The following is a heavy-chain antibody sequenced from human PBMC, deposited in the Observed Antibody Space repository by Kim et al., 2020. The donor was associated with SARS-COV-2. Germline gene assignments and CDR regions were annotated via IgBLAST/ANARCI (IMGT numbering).Heavy chain of an antibody. CDR2: IWYDGSNK. Sequence: GGSLRLSCAASGFTFSSYGMHWVRQAPGKGLEWVAVIWYDGSNKYYADSVKGRFTISRDNSKNTLYLQMNSLRAEDTAVYYFARDPVRRSRPSFLFDYWGQGTLVTVSS. V-gene: IGHV3-33*01. CDR1: GFTFSSYG. CDR3: ARDPVRRSRPSFLFDY. D-gene: IGHD3-22*01. J-gene: IGHJ4*02.